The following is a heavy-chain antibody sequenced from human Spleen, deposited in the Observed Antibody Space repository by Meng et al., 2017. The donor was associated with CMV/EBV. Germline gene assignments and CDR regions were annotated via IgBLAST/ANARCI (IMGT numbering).Heavy chain of an antibody. D-gene: IGHD3-3*01. Sequence: FSSYAMSWVRQAPGKGLEWVSAISGSGGSTYYADSVKGRFTISRDNSKNTLYLQMNSLRAEDTAVYYCAKDLRRVLRFLEWLVYFDYWGQGTLVTVSS. J-gene: IGHJ4*02. V-gene: IGHV3-23*01. CDR1: FSSYA. CDR2: ISGSGGST. CDR3: AKDLRRVLRFLEWLVYFDY.